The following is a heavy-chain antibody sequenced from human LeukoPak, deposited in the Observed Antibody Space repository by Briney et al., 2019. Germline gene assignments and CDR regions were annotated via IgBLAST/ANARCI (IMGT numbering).Heavy chain of an antibody. D-gene: IGHD4-17*01. V-gene: IGHV3-66*02. CDR1: GFTVSSNY. CDR3: ARENGDYELGYFDY. CDR2: IYSGGST. J-gene: IGHJ4*02. Sequence: GGSLRLSCAASGFTVSSNYMSWARQAPGKGLEWVSVIYSGGSTYYADSVKGRFAISRDNSKNTLYLQMNSLRAEDTAVYYCARENGDYELGYFDYWGQGTLVTVSS.